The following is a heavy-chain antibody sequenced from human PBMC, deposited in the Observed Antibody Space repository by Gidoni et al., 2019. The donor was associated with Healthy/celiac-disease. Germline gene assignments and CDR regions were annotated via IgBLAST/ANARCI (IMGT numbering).Heavy chain of an antibody. CDR3: AKDMSAGTYYFDY. CDR2: ISWNSGSI. D-gene: IGHD1-7*01. Sequence: EVQLLESGGGLVQPGRSLRLSCAASGFTFDDYAMHWVRQAPGKGLEWVSGISWNSGSIGYADSVKGRFTISRDNAKNSLYLQMNSLRAEDTALYYCAKDMSAGTYYFDYWGQGTLVTVSS. CDR1: GFTFDDYA. V-gene: IGHV3-9*01. J-gene: IGHJ4*02.